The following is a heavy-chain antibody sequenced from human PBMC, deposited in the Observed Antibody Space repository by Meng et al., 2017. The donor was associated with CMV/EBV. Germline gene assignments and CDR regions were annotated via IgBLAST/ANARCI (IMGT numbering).Heavy chain of an antibody. Sequence: SETLSLTCAVYGGSFSGYYWSWIRQPPGKGLEWIGEINHSGSTNYNPSLKRRVTISVDTSKNQFSLKLSSVTAADTAVYYCATDRGYCSSTSCYRTFDPWGQGTLVTVSS. CDR1: GGSFSGYY. D-gene: IGHD2-2*01. CDR3: ATDRGYCSSTSCYRTFDP. V-gene: IGHV4-34*01. CDR2: INHSGST. J-gene: IGHJ5*02.